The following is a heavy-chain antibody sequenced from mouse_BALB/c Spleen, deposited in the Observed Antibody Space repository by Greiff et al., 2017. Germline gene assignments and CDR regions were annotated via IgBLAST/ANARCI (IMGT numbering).Heavy chain of an antibody. CDR1: GYTFTSYW. Sequence: QVQLKESGAELARPGASVKLSCKASGYTFTSYWMQWVKQRPGQGLEWIGAIYPGDGDTRYTQKFKGKATLTADKSSSTAYMQLSSLASEDSAVYYCARGYYYGSSYVFDYWGQGTTLTVSS. CDR2: IYPGDGDT. D-gene: IGHD1-1*01. J-gene: IGHJ2*01. V-gene: IGHV1-87*01. CDR3: ARGYYYGSSYVFDY.